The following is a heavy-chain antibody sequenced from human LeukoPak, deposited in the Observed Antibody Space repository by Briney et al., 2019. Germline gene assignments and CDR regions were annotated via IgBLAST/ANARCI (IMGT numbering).Heavy chain of an antibody. Sequence: GGSLRLSCAASGFNFDDYTMHWLRQPPGKGLQWVSLISWVGGTIYYADSVKVRFTISRDNSKEVLYLQMDSLTTDDTALYYCAKMAVENYYDSSDYSNYYMDAWGKGTTVIVS. V-gene: IGHV3-43*01. D-gene: IGHD3-22*01. J-gene: IGHJ6*03. CDR1: GFNFDDYT. CDR2: ISWVGGTI. CDR3: AKMAVENYYDSSDYSNYYMDA.